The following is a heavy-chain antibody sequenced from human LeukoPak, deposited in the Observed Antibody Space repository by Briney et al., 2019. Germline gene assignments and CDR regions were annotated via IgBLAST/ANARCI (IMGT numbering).Heavy chain of an antibody. D-gene: IGHD5-18*01. V-gene: IGHV3-23*01. CDR1: GCTFSSYA. Sequence: GGSLRLSCAASGCTFSSYAMSWVRQAPGKGLEWVSTISGSGGSTYYADSVKGRFTISRDNSKNTLYLQMNSLRAEDTAVYYCAKGRIGYSYGYSDYWGQGTLVTISS. CDR3: AKGRIGYSYGYSDY. J-gene: IGHJ4*02. CDR2: ISGSGGST.